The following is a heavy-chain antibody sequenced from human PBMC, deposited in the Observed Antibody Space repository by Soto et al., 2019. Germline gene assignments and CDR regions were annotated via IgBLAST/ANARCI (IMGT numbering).Heavy chain of an antibody. CDR1: GLTFSSYA. CDR3: ARDKTSYYDVSGIFDI. CDR2: IYSGGRT. J-gene: IGHJ3*02. Sequence: QTGGSLRLSCAASGLTFSSYAMHWVRQAPGKGLEWVAVIYSGGRTYYADSVKGRFTISRDNSKNTLYLQMNSLRAEDTAVYYCARDKTSYYDVSGIFDIWGQGTMVTVSS. V-gene: IGHV3-53*01. D-gene: IGHD3-22*01.